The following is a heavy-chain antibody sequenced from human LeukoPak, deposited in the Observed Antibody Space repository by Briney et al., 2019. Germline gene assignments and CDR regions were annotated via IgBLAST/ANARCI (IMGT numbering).Heavy chain of an antibody. V-gene: IGHV3-21*01. J-gene: IGHJ4*02. CDR2: ISSSSSYI. D-gene: IGHD4-11*01. CDR3: GRDPGAVTSGYYFDY. CDR1: GFTFSSYS. Sequence: KPGGSLRLSCAASGFTFSSYSMNWVRQAPGKGLEWVSSISSSSSYICYADSVKGRFTISRDNAKNSLYLQMNSLRAEDTAVYYCGRDPGAVTSGYYFDYWGQGTLVTVSS.